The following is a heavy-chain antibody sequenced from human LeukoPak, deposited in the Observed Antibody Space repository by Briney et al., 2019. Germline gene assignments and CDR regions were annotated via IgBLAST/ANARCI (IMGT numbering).Heavy chain of an antibody. Sequence: EGSLRLSCAASGFTLSSYEMNWVRQAPGKGLEWIAYISSSGSVIFYADSVKGRFTLSRDNAKNSLHLQMNSLRAEDTAVYYCAKGMSATSGYLELEYWGQGTLVTVSS. V-gene: IGHV3-48*03. D-gene: IGHD3-22*01. J-gene: IGHJ4*02. CDR3: AKGMSATSGYLELEY. CDR1: GFTLSSYE. CDR2: ISSSGSVI.